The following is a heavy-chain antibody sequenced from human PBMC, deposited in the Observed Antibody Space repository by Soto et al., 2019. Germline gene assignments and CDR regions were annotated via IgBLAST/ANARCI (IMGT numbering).Heavy chain of an antibody. D-gene: IGHD2-2*01. CDR1: GYTFTSYG. V-gene: IGHV1-18*01. CDR3: AREVVLVPAADYYYYYGMDV. J-gene: IGHJ6*02. Sequence: QVQLVQSGAEVKKPGASVKVSCKASGYTFTSYGISWVRQAPGQGLEWMGWISAYNGNTNYAQKLQGRVTMTTDTSXXAXYXXLRSLRSDDTAVYYCAREVVLVPAADYYYYYGMDVWGQGTTVTVSS. CDR2: ISAYNGNT.